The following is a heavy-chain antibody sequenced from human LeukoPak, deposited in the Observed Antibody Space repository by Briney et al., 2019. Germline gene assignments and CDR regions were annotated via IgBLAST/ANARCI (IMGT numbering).Heavy chain of an antibody. V-gene: IGHV1-24*01. Sequence: ASVKVSCKVSGYTLTELSMHWVRQAPGKGLEWMGGFDPEDGETVYAQKFQGRVTMTEDTSTDTAYMELSSLRSEDTAVYYCATGPIEVAVTNFDYWGQGTLVTVSS. CDR1: GYTLTELS. CDR3: ATGPIEVAVTNFDY. J-gene: IGHJ4*02. CDR2: FDPEDGET. D-gene: IGHD6-19*01.